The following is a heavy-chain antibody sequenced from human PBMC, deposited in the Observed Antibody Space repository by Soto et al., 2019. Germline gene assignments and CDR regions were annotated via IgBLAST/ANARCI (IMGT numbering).Heavy chain of an antibody. D-gene: IGHD3-10*01. CDR1: GGSISSSNW. Sequence: SETLSLTCAVSGGSISSSNWWSWVRQPPGKGLEWIGEIYHSGSTNYNPSLKSRVTISVDKSKSQFSLKLSSVTAADTAVYYCARTDKRYYYGSGTLDYWGQGTLVTSPQ. V-gene: IGHV4-4*02. J-gene: IGHJ4*02. CDR3: ARTDKRYYYGSGTLDY. CDR2: IYHSGST.